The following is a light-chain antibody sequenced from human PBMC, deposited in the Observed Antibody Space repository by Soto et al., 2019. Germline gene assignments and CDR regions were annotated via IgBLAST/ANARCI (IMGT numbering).Light chain of an antibody. V-gene: IGKV3-15*01. Sequence: EIVMTQSPATLSVSPGERATLSCRASQSVSTNLAWYQQKPGQAPRLLIFGASTRATGIPARFSGSGSGTEFTLTISSLQSEDFAVYYCQQYNYWPPLTFGGGTNVEI. CDR2: GAS. J-gene: IGKJ4*01. CDR3: QQYNYWPPLT. CDR1: QSVSTN.